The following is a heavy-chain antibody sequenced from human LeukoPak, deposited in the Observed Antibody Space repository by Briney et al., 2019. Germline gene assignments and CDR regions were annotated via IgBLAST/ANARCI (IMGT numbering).Heavy chain of an antibody. CDR2: VNPNSGGT. CDR1: GYTFTVYY. D-gene: IGHD6-13*01. J-gene: IGHJ4*02. V-gene: IGHV1-2*02. Sequence: GASVKVSCKASGYTFTVYYMHWVRQAPGQGLEWMGWVNPNSGGTYYAQKFQGRVTMTRDTSISTAYMELSSLRSDDTAVYYCARAPGSSSSWYDYWGQGTLVTVSS. CDR3: ARAPGSSSSWYDY.